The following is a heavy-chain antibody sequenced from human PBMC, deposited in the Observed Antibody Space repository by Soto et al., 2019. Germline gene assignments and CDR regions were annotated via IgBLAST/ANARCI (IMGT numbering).Heavy chain of an antibody. J-gene: IGHJ5*02. D-gene: IGHD3-10*01. CDR2: INSDGRNT. CDR1: GFIVSSYG. V-gene: IGHV3-74*03. CDR3: PSDFMARGRDSNWFDP. Sequence: GGSLRLSCAASGFIVSSYGMHWVRQVPGKGPVWVARINSDGRNTKYTDSVKGRFTISRDNAKNTLYLQMNSLRAEDTAVYYCPSDFMARGRDSNWFDPWGQGTVVTVSS.